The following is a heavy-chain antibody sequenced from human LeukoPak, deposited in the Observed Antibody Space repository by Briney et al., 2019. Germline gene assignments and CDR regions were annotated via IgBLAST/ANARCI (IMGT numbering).Heavy chain of an antibody. Sequence: ASVKVSCKASGYTFTSYDINWVRQATGQGLEWMGWMNPNSGNTGYAQKFQGGVTTTRNTSISTAYMELSSLRSEDTAVYYCARGFRGPRQPCNYWGQGTLVTVSS. CDR1: GYTFTSYD. CDR3: ARGFRGPRQPCNY. V-gene: IGHV1-8*01. CDR2: MNPNSGNT. D-gene: IGHD2/OR15-2a*01. J-gene: IGHJ4*02.